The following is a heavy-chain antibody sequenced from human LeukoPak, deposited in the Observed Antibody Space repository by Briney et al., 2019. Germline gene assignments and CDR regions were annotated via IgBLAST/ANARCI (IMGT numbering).Heavy chain of an antibody. D-gene: IGHD6-19*01. CDR1: GFTFSSYW. Sequence: GGSLRLSCAASGFTFSSYWMSWVRQAPGKGLEWVANIKQDGSEKYYVDSVKGRFTISRDNAENSLYLQMNSLRAEDTAVYYCARDRYSSGWSDYMDVWGKGSTVTVSS. V-gene: IGHV3-7*01. J-gene: IGHJ6*03. CDR2: IKQDGSEK. CDR3: ARDRYSSGWSDYMDV.